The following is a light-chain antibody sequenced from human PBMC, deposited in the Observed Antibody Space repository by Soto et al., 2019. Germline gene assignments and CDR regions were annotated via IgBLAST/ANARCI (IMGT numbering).Light chain of an antibody. CDR1: QSVSSNF. CDR2: GAS. Sequence: IGVTQSPGTLSLSPGERATLSCRASQSVSSNFLAWYQQNPGQAPRLLIYGASNRATGIPDRFSGSGSGTDFTLTINRLEPEDFAVYYCQQYSRSPNTFGQGTRLEI. CDR3: QQYSRSPNT. J-gene: IGKJ2*01. V-gene: IGKV3-20*01.